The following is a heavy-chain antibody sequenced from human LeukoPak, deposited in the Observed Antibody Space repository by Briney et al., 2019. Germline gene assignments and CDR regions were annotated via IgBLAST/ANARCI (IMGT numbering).Heavy chain of an antibody. CDR1: GGTFSSYA. D-gene: IGHD1/OR15-1a*01. J-gene: IGHJ5*02. CDR2: IIPIFGTA. Sequence: SVKVSCKASGGTFSSYAISWVRQAPGQGLEWMGGIIPIFGTANYAQKFQGRVTITTDESTSTAYMELSSLRSEDTAVYYCARTEYRYNWNNNWFDPWGQGTLVTVSS. CDR3: ARTEYRYNWNNNWFDP. V-gene: IGHV1-69*05.